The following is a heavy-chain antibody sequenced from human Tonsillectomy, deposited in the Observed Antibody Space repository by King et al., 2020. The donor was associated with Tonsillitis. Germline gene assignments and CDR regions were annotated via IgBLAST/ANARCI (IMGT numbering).Heavy chain of an antibody. CDR3: ARGPLS. CDR2: ISYDGSNK. V-gene: IGHV3-30*04. Sequence: QLVQSGGGVVQPGRSLRLSCAASGFTFSSYAMHWVRQAPGKGLEWVAVISYDGSNKYYADSVKGRFTISRDNSKNTLYLQMNSLRAEDAAVYYWARGPLSWGQGTLVTVSS. J-gene: IGHJ5*02. CDR1: GFTFSSYA.